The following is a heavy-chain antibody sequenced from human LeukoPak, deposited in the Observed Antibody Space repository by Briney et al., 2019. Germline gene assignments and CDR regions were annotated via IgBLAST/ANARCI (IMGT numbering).Heavy chain of an antibody. Sequence: GGSLRLSCAASGFTFSDHWMHWVRQAPGKGREWLSRIYNDVGRTRCADAVKGLCTISRDNGKNTLFLQLNSLRAEDTAVYYCARGSSGWYVDYWGQGTLVTASS. CDR1: GFTFSDHW. CDR3: ARGSSGWYVDY. D-gene: IGHD6-19*01. J-gene: IGHJ4*02. CDR2: IYNDVGRT. V-gene: IGHV3-74*01.